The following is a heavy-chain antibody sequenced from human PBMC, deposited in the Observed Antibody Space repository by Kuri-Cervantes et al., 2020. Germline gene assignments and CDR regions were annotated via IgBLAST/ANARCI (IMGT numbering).Heavy chain of an antibody. D-gene: IGHD6-13*01. CDR1: GFTFSSYG. CDR2: ISYDGSNK. J-gene: IGHJ4*02. CDR3: VRDYSAGYSSSWTDY. Sequence: GESLKISCAASGFTFSSYGMHWVRQAPGKGLEWVAVISYDGSNKYYADSVKGRFTISRDNSKNTLYLQMNSLRAEDTAVYYCVRDYSAGYSSSWTDYWGQGTLVTVSS. V-gene: IGHV3-30*03.